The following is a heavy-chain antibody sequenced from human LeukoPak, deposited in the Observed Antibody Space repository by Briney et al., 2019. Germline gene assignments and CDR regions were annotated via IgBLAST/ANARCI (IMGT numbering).Heavy chain of an antibody. CDR1: GFTFSSYW. V-gene: IGHV3-7*01. CDR2: IKQDGSEK. CDR3: ARQQWLGYDAFDI. J-gene: IGHJ3*02. D-gene: IGHD6-19*01. Sequence: GGSLRLSCAASGFTFSSYWMSWVRQAPGKGLERVANIKQDGSEKYYVDSVKGRFTISRDNAKNSLYLQMNSLRAEDTAVYYCARQQWLGYDAFDIWGQGTMVTVSS.